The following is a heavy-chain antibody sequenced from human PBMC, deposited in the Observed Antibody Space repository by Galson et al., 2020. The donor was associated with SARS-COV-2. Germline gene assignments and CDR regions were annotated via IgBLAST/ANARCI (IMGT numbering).Heavy chain of an antibody. CDR2: IHSSGIP. CDR1: Y. J-gene: IGHJ4*02. V-gene: IGHV4-61*02. CDR3: AAGPVAGTGE. Sequence: YWTWIRQPAGKGLEWIGRIHSSGIPNYNPSLKSQVTISVDTSKNQFSLRLTSVTAADTAVYYCAAGPVAGTGEWGQGTLVTVSS. D-gene: IGHD6-19*01.